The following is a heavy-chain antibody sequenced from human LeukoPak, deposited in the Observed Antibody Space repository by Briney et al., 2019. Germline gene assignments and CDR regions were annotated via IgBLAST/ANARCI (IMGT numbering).Heavy chain of an antibody. CDR3: ARDRYSRY. CDR2: INHSGST. V-gene: IGHV4-34*01. CDR1: GGSFSGYY. D-gene: IGHD4-11*01. J-gene: IGHJ4*02. Sequence: PSETLSLTCAVYGGSFSGYYWSWIRQPPGKGLEWIGEINHSGSTNYNPSLKSRVTISVDTSKNQFSLKLSSVTAADTAVYYCARDRYSRYWGQGTLVTVSS.